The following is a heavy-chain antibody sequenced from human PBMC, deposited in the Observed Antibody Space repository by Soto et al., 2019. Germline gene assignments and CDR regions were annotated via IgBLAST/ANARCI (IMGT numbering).Heavy chain of an antibody. Sequence: ASVKLSCTDSGGAFSNDSFSWVRQAPGQGLEWMGGIIPMFDTPIYAQKFQDRVTITADESTSTAYMELRSLRSDDTAVYYCARDWAAAGPFDYWGQGTLVTVSS. CDR2: IIPMFDTP. V-gene: IGHV1-69*13. CDR1: GGAFSNDS. J-gene: IGHJ4*02. CDR3: ARDWAAAGPFDY. D-gene: IGHD6-13*01.